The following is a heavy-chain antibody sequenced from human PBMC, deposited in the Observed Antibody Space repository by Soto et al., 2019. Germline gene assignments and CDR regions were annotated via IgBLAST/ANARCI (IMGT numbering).Heavy chain of an antibody. V-gene: IGHV1-69*12. CDR2: IIPIFGTA. Sequence: QVQLVQSGAEVKKPGSSVKVSCKASGGTFSSYAISWVRQAPGQGLEWMGGIIPIFGTANYAQKFQGRGTITADEXXSXAXXELSSLRSEDTAVYYCARTLAVAGTQNYYYYGMDVWGQGTTVTVSS. D-gene: IGHD6-19*01. J-gene: IGHJ6*02. CDR1: GGTFSSYA. CDR3: ARTLAVAGTQNYYYYGMDV.